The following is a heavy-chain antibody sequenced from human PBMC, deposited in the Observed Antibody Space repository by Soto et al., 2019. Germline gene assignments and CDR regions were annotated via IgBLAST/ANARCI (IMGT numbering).Heavy chain of an antibody. V-gene: IGHV4-30-4*01. D-gene: IGHD4-4*01. CDR3: ARDGNSLDY. CDR1: GCSISRGDYY. Sequence: SETLSLTCTVSGCSISRGDYYLSWIRQPPGKGLEWIGYIYYSGSTYYNPSLKSRVTISVDTSKNQFSLKLSSVTAADTAVYYCARDGNSLDYWGQGTLVTVSS. J-gene: IGHJ4*02. CDR2: IYYSGST.